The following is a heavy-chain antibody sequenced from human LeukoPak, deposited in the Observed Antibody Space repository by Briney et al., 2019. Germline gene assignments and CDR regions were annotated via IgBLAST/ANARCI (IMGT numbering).Heavy chain of an antibody. D-gene: IGHD4-17*01. V-gene: IGHV3-74*01. CDR2: INSDGSSA. Sequence: PGGSLRLSCAASGXTFSSYWMHWVRQAPGKGLVWVSRINSDGSSATYADSVKGRFTISRDNAKNTLYLEMNSLRAEDTAVYYCARGGYGDYLLPYNWFDPWGQGTLVTVSS. CDR1: GXTFSSYW. J-gene: IGHJ5*02. CDR3: ARGGYGDYLLPYNWFDP.